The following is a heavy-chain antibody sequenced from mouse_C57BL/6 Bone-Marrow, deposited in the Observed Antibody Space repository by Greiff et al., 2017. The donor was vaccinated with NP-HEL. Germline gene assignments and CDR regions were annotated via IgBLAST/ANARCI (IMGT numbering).Heavy chain of an antibody. J-gene: IGHJ4*01. V-gene: IGHV10-1*01. CDR3: VRQDGYYGAMDY. CDR1: GFSFNTYA. CDR2: IRSKSNNYAT. Sequence: EVMLVESGGGLVQPKGSLKLSCAASGFSFNTYAMNWVRQAPGKGLEWVARIRSKSNNYATYYADSVKDRFTISRDDSESMLYLQMNNLKTEDTAMYYCVRQDGYYGAMDYWGQGTSPSPQ. D-gene: IGHD2-3*01.